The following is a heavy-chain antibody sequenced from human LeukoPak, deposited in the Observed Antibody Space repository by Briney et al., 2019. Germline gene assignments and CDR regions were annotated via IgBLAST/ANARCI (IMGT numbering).Heavy chain of an antibody. J-gene: IGHJ4*02. CDR3: ARMDRMLLQLIDY. CDR1: GYTFTCYY. V-gene: IGHV1-2*02. D-gene: IGHD2-15*01. Sequence: ASVKVSCKASGYTFTCYYMHWVRQAPGQGLEWMGWINPNSGGTNYAQKFQGRVTMTRDTSISTAYMELSRLRSDDTAVYYCARMDRMLLQLIDYWGQGTLVTVSS. CDR2: INPNSGGT.